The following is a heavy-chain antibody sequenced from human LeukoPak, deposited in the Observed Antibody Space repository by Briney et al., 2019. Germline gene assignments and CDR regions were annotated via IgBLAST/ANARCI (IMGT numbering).Heavy chain of an antibody. D-gene: IGHD3-22*01. V-gene: IGHV4-34*01. CDR3: ARGRSAYYYDSSGRRPDAFDI. J-gene: IGHJ3*02. CDR1: GGPFSGYY. Sequence: SETLSLTCAVYGGPFSGYYWSWIRQPPGKGLEWIGEINHSGSTNYNPSLKSRVTISVDTSKNQFSLKLSSVTAADTAVYYCARGRSAYYYDSSGRRPDAFDIWGQGTMVTVSS. CDR2: INHSGST.